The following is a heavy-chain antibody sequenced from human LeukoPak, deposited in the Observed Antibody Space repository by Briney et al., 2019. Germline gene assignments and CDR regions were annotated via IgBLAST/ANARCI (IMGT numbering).Heavy chain of an antibody. V-gene: IGHV4-34*01. CDR1: GGSFSGYY. J-gene: IGHJ4*02. CDR2: INHSGST. CDR3: ARTLSFDY. Sequence: SETLSLTCAVYGGSFSGYYWSWIRQPPGKGLEWIGEINHSGSTNYNPSLKSRVTISVDTSKNQFSLKLSSVTAADTAVYYCARTLSFDYWGQGALVTVSS.